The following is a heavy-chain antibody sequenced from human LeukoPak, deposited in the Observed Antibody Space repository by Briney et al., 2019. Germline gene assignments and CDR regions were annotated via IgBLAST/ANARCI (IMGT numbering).Heavy chain of an antibody. D-gene: IGHD3-10*01. V-gene: IGHV3-74*01. Sequence: GGSLRLSCAASGFSFADSWMHWVRQAPGKGLVWVSRINNDGSDTRYADSVRGRFTISRDNAKNTLYLQMNSLRAEDTAVYYCARVSGLGMNEYYQHWGQGTPVTVPS. CDR1: GFSFADSW. J-gene: IGHJ1*01. CDR2: INNDGSDT. CDR3: ARVSGLGMNEYYQH.